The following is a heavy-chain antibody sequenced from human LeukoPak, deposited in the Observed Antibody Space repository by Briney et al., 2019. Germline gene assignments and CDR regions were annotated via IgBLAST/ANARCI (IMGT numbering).Heavy chain of an antibody. V-gene: IGHV3-53*01. J-gene: IGHJ3*02. CDR2: IYSDGRT. D-gene: IGHD3-22*01. CDR3: ARGLFLSGYLDAFDS. CDR1: GFTVSNKY. Sequence: GGSLRLSCAASGFTVSNKYMTWVRQAPGKGLEWVSLIYSDGRTYYADPVKGRCTISRDNSKNTLYLQMNSLRVEDTAVYYCARGLFLSGYLDAFDSWGQGTVVTVSS.